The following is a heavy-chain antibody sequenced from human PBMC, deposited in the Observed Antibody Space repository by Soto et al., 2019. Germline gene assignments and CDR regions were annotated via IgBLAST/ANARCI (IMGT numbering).Heavy chain of an antibody. D-gene: IGHD6-19*01. CDR3: PQIPYAVAPWGGAFEI. CDR2: IDSDDDK. Sequence: SGPTLVNPTQTLTLTCTFSGFSITAGGMGVSWFRQPPGKALEWLALIDSDDDKFYSTSLKTRLTISKDTSKSQVVLRLTNMDPMDTGTYFCPQIPYAVAPWGGAFEIWGRGTKVTVS. V-gene: IGHV2-70*12. J-gene: IGHJ3*02. CDR1: GFSITAGGMG.